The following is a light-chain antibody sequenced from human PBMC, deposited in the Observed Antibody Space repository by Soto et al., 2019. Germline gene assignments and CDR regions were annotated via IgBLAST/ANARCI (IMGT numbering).Light chain of an antibody. V-gene: IGLV2-11*01. CDR1: SSDVGAYNY. Sequence: QSALTQPRSVSGSPGQSVTISCTGTSSDVGAYNYVSWYQQHPGRAPKVIIYDVSKRPSGVPDRFSGSKSGNTASLTISGLQAEHDADYHCCSFAGSVVLFGGGTKVTVL. CDR3: CSFAGSVVL. CDR2: DVS. J-gene: IGLJ2*01.